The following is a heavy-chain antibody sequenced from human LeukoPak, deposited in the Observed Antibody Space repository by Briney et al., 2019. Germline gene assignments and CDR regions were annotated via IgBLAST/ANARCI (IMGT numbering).Heavy chain of an antibody. CDR2: VSYDGSNK. V-gene: IGHV3-30*04. J-gene: IGHJ4*02. Sequence: PGRSLRLSCAASGLIFNAYAMHWVRQAPGKGLEWVAVVSYDGSNKYYADSVKGRFTISRDNSKNTLYLQMNSLRTEDTAVYYCARDAYFDYWGQGTLVTVSS. CDR1: GLIFNAYA. CDR3: ARDAYFDY.